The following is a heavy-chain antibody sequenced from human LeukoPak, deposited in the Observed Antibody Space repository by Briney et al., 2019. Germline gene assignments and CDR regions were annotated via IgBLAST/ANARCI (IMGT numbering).Heavy chain of an antibody. V-gene: IGHV4-61*02. CDR1: GGSISSGSYY. CDR2: IYTSGST. CDR3: ARDDAEWAFDY. D-gene: IGHD1-26*01. J-gene: IGHJ4*02. Sequence: SETLSLTCTVSGGSISSGSYYWSWIRQPAGKGLEWIGRIYTSGSTNYNPSLKSRVTISVDTSKNQFSLKLSFVTAADTAVYYCARDDAEWAFDYWGQGTLVTVSS.